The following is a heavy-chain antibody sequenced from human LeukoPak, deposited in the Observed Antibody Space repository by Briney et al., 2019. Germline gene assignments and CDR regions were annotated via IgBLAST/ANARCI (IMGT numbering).Heavy chain of an antibody. CDR1: GYTVTGYY. D-gene: IGHD4-17*01. J-gene: IGHJ4*02. CDR3: ARAYGDYEDFDY. Sequence: ASVKVSCKASGYTVTGYYMHWVRQAPGQGLEWMGWINPNSGGTNYAQKFQGRVTMTRDTSISTAYMELSRLRSDDTAVYYCARAYGDYEDFDYWGQGTLVTVSS. CDR2: INPNSGGT. V-gene: IGHV1-2*02.